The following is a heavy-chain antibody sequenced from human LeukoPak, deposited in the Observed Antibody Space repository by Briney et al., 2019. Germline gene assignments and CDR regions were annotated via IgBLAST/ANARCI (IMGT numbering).Heavy chain of an antibody. CDR2: IYHTGST. J-gene: IGHJ4*02. D-gene: IGHD3-16*01. CDR3: ARSVLTRSYDYVWGSYPDY. Sequence: PSETLSLTCAVSGGSITTKNWWIWVRPPPGRGLEWIGEIYHTGSTNYHPSLKSRLTISRDKSKNQFSLKLSSVTAADTAVYYCARSVLTRSYDYVWGSYPDYWGRGTLVTVSS. CDR1: GGSITTKNW. V-gene: IGHV4-4*02.